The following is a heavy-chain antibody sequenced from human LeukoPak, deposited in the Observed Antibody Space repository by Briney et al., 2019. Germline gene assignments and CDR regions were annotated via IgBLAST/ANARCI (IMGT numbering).Heavy chain of an antibody. CDR2: ITGSGGST. V-gene: IGHV3-23*01. CDR1: GFTFSTYA. Sequence: GSLRLSCAASGFTFSTYAMSWVRQAPGKGLEWVSAITGSGGSTYYADSVKGRFTISRDNSKNTLYLHMNSLRAEDTAVYYCAKGITGIDYWGQGTLVTVSS. J-gene: IGHJ4*02. CDR3: AKGITGIDY. D-gene: IGHD1-14*01.